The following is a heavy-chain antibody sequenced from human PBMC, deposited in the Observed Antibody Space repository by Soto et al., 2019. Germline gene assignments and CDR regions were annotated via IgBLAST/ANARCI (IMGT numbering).Heavy chain of an antibody. Sequence: PGGSLRLSCAASGFIFTSYGMHWVRPAPGKGLEWMALILHDGSAEYYADSVKGRFTISRDNSKNTLYLQMNSLTAEDTAVYYCARSRDGYSFYFYYGMDGWGQGTTVTVSS. CDR3: ARSRDGYSFYFYYGMDG. J-gene: IGHJ6*02. CDR2: ILHDGSAE. D-gene: IGHD4-4*01. CDR1: GFIFTSYG. V-gene: IGHV3-30*03.